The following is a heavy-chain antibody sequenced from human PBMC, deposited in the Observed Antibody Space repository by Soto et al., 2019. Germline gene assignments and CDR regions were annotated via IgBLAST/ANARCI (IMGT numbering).Heavy chain of an antibody. J-gene: IGHJ4*02. CDR3: ARTSGYDWVRYFDY. CDR2: INHSGST. Sequence: QVQLQQWGAGLLKPSETLSLTCAVYGGSFSGYYWSWIRQPPGKGLEWIGEINHSGSTNYNPSLKSRDTLSVDTSKNQFPLKLSSVTAADTAVYYCARTSGYDWVRYFDYWGQGTLVTVSS. V-gene: IGHV4-34*01. D-gene: IGHD5-12*01. CDR1: GGSFSGYY.